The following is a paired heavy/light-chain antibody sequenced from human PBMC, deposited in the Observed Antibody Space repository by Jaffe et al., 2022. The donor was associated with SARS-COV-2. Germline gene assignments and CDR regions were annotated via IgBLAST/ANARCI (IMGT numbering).Light chain of an antibody. Sequence: QSVLTQPPSASGIPGQRVTISCSGRSSNIGSNAVIWYQQLPGTAPKLLIHTNNQRPSGVPDRFSGSKSGTSASLAISGLQSEDEADYYCAAWDDSLNGWVFGGGTKLTVL. V-gene: IGLV1-44*01. CDR2: TNN. CDR3: AAWDDSLNGWV. J-gene: IGLJ3*02. CDR1: SSNIGSNA.
Heavy chain of an antibody. CDR2: IKLDGSEK. J-gene: IGHJ4*02. D-gene: IGHD6-6*01. CDR3: ARGGAPRSTSPFPH. CDR1: GFTFSNYW. Sequence: EVQLVESGGALVQPGGSLRLSCAASGFTFSNYWMTWVRQAPGKGLEWVANIKLDGSEKYYMDSVKGRFTISRDNAENSLYLQMDSLGAGDTAVYYCARGGAPRSTSPFPHWGQGTLVTVSS. V-gene: IGHV3-7*03.